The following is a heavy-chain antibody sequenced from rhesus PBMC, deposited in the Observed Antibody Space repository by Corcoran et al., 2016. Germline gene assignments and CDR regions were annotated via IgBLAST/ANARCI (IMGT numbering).Heavy chain of an antibody. D-gene: IGHD3-40*01. Sequence: QLQLQESGPGLLKPSVTLSVTLPFSVCPILRSYWTWIRPAPGRGLEWIGYIYGSGSSTNYNPSLKSRVTLSVDTSKNQLSLKLSSVTTADTAVYYCARDLNRWGLDSWGQGVVVTVSS. CDR1: VCPILRSY. V-gene: IGHV4-169*02. CDR2: IYGSGSST. CDR3: ARDLNRWGLDS. J-gene: IGHJ6*01.